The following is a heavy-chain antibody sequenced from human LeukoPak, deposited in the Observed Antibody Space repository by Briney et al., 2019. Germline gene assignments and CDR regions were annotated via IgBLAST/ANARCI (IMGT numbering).Heavy chain of an antibody. J-gene: IGHJ4*02. Sequence: GGSLRLSCTASGFTFGSYAMSWVRQAPGKGLEWVSSISGGSEDTYYADSVKGRFTISRDNSKNTLWLQMNSLRAEDTAVYYCAKGSYYGSGSYGYYFDYWGQGTLVTVSS. CDR2: ISGGSEDT. CDR3: AKGSYYGSGSYGYYFDY. D-gene: IGHD3-10*01. V-gene: IGHV3-23*01. CDR1: GFTFGSYA.